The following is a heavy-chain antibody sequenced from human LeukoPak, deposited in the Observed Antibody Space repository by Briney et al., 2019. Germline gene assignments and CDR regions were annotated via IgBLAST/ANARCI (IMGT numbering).Heavy chain of an antibody. Sequence: GGSLRLSCVTSGFTFSNYAMHWVRQAPGKGLEWVAVISFDGSNKHYVDSLKGRFTISRDNSNNTLFLQMNSLRVEDTAVYYCVKLGGVYWGQGTRVTVSS. CDR2: ISFDGSNK. J-gene: IGHJ4*02. CDR1: GFTFSNYA. D-gene: IGHD3-16*01. CDR3: VKLGGVY. V-gene: IGHV3-30*18.